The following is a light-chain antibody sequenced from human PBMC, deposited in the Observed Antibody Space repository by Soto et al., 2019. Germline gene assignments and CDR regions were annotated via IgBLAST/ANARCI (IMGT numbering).Light chain of an antibody. CDR2: DAC. V-gene: IGKV1-5*01. CDR1: QSISSW. Sequence: DIQMTQSPSTLSASVGDRVTITCRASQSISSWLAWYQQKPGKAPKLLIFDACSLESGTPSRFSGRRSGTQFTLTINGLQPDDFANYYCQQYDNYKPLTFGGGTKVDIK. J-gene: IGKJ4*01. CDR3: QQYDNYKPLT.